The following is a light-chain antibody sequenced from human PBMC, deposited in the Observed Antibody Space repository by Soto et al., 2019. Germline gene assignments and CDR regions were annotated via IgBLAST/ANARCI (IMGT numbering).Light chain of an antibody. V-gene: IGKV1-39*01. CDR1: QSIISY. J-gene: IGKJ1*01. CDR3: QQYNSYPWT. Sequence: DIQMTQSPSSLSASVGDRVTITCRASQSIISYLNWYQQKPGKAPKLLIYAASSLQSGVPSRFSGSGSGTDFTLTISSLQPDDFATYYCQQYNSYPWTFGQGTKVDI. CDR2: AAS.